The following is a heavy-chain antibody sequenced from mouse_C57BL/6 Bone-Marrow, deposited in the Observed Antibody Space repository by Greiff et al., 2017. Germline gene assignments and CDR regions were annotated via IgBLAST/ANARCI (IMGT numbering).Heavy chain of an antibody. D-gene: IGHD1-1*01. CDR3: ARTGSRNWYFDV. J-gene: IGHJ1*03. CDR1: GFTFSDYG. Sequence: EVQGVESGGGLVKPGGSLKLSCAASGFTFSDYGMHWVRQAPEKGLEWVAYISSGSSTIYYADTVKGRFTMSRDNANNTLFLQITSLRSEDTAMYYCARTGSRNWYFDVWGTGTTVTVSS. V-gene: IGHV5-17*01. CDR2: ISSGSSTI.